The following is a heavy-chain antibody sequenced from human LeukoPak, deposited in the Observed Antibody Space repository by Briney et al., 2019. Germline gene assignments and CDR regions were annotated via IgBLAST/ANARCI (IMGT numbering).Heavy chain of an antibody. D-gene: IGHD3-16*01. J-gene: IGHJ6*03. V-gene: IGHV4-59*11. CDR1: GGSISSHY. CDR2: IYYSGST. CDR3: ARTLRTWIYYYMDV. Sequence: SETLSLTCTVSGGSISSHYWSWLRQPPGKGLEWIGYIYYSGSTNYNPSLKSRVTISVDTSKNQFSLKLSSVTAADTAVYYCARTLRTWIYYYMDVWGKGTTVTVSS.